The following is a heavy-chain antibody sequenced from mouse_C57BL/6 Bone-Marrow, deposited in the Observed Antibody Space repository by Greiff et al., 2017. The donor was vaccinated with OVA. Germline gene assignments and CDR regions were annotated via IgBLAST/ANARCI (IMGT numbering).Heavy chain of an antibody. CDR3: ARWITTVGRYFDY. D-gene: IGHD1-1*01. Sequence: QVQLQQSGAELVKPGASVKMSCKASGYTFTSYWITWVKQRPGQGLEWIGDIYPGSGSTNYNEKFKSKATLTVDTSSSTAYMQLSSLTSEDSAVYYCARWITTVGRYFDYWGQGTTLTVSS. CDR1: GYTFTSYW. V-gene: IGHV1-55*01. J-gene: IGHJ2*01. CDR2: IYPGSGST.